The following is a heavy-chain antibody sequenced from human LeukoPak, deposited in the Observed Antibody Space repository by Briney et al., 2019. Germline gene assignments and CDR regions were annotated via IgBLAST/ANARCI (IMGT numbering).Heavy chain of an antibody. V-gene: IGHV3-21*01. Sequence: GGPLRLSCAASGFTFSTFSMNWVRQTPGKGLEWVSAISGSGSDMYYADSVKGRFTISRDNPKRSLYLQMNSLRAEDTAVYYCARRTFPNDAFDVWGQGTVVTVSS. CDR1: GFTFSTFS. D-gene: IGHD1-7*01. CDR3: ARRTFPNDAFDV. J-gene: IGHJ3*01. CDR2: ISGSGSDM.